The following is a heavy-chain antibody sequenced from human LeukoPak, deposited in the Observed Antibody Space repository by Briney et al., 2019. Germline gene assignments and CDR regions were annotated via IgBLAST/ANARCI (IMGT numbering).Heavy chain of an antibody. V-gene: IGHV3-23*01. Sequence: GGSLRLSCAASGFIFSSYAMSWVRQAPGKGLEWVSAISGSGGSTSYADSVKGRFTISRDNSKNTLYLQMNSLRAEDTAIYYCAKDRAVAASYYFDYWGQGTLVTASS. CDR1: GFIFSSYA. CDR2: ISGSGGST. J-gene: IGHJ4*02. CDR3: AKDRAVAASYYFDY. D-gene: IGHD6-19*01.